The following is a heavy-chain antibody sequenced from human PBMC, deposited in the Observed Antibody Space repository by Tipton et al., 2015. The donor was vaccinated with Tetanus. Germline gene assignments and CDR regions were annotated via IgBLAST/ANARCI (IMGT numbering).Heavy chain of an antibody. Sequence: GSLRLSCADTGFRFSSDWMGWVRQAAGKGLEWVAHINRDGSEKACADSVKGRFTISRDNAKNTLHLHMDSLRADDTAVYYCVRDRYGDNYYVPSHWFDPWGHGTLVTVSS. J-gene: IGHJ5*02. D-gene: IGHD3-10*02. CDR1: GFRFSSDW. CDR3: VRDRYGDNYYVPSHWFDP. V-gene: IGHV3-7*01. CDR2: INRDGSEK.